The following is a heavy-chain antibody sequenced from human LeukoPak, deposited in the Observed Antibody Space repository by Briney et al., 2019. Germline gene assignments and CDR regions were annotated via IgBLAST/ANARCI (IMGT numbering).Heavy chain of an antibody. CDR2: IRRTSEST. CDR3: ARGATDTTRWFDP. D-gene: IGHD1-7*01. Sequence: PGGSLRLSCAASGFSFNTYSMTWVRQAPGKGLEWVSIIRRTSESTFYADSVKGRFTISRDNAKNSLYLQMNRLRADDTATYYCARGATDTTRWFDPWGQGTLVTVSS. CDR1: GFSFNTYS. V-gene: IGHV3-21*01. J-gene: IGHJ5*02.